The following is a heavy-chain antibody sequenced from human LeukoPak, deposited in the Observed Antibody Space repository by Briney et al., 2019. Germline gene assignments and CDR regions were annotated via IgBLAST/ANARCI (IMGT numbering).Heavy chain of an antibody. CDR3: AREGATTAFDY. J-gene: IGHJ4*02. CDR2: IYSGGRT. CDR1: GFTFSSYA. D-gene: IGHD1-26*01. Sequence: GGSLRLSCAASGFTFSSYAMSWVRQAPGKGLEWVSIIYSGGRTYYADSAKGRFTISRDIFKNTVYLQMNSLGAEDTAVYYCAREGATTAFDYWGQGTLVTVSS. V-gene: IGHV3-53*01.